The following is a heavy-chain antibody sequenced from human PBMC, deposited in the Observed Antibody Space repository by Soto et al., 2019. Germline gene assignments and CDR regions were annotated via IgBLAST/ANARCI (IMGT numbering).Heavy chain of an antibody. CDR3: ARDRLGYCSSTSCYDYYYYYGMDV. D-gene: IGHD2-2*01. V-gene: IGHV1-18*01. J-gene: IGHJ6*02. CDR1: GYTFTSYG. Sequence: ASVKVSCKASGYTFTSYGISWVRQAPGQGLEWMGWIIPNYGNTNYAQKFQGRVTITADESTSTAYMELSSLRSEDTAVYYCARDRLGYCSSTSCYDYYYYYGMDVWGQGTTVTVSS. CDR2: IIPNYGNT.